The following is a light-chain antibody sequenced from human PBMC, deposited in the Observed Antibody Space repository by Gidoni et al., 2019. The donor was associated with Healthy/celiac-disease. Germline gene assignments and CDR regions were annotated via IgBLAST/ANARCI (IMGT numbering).Light chain of an antibody. CDR1: QSVLYSSNNKNY. V-gene: IGKV4-1*01. CDR3: QQYYSTPYT. Sequence: DIGMTQSPDSLAVALGERATINCKSSQSVLYSSNNKNYLAWYQQKPGQPPKLLIYWASTLESVVPARFSGRGSVTDFTLPILSLQAEDVAFYYCQQYYSTPYTFGHGTKLEIK. CDR2: WAS. J-gene: IGKJ2*01.